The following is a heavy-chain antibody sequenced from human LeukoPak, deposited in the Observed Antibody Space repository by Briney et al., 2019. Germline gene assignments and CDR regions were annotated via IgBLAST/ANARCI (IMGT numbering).Heavy chain of an antibody. V-gene: IGHV4-31*03. CDR1: GGSISSGGYY. CDR2: IYYSGST. Sequence: SETLSLTCTVSGGSISSGGYYWSWIRQHPGKGLEWIGYIYYSGSTYYNPSLRSRVTISVDASKNQFSLKLSSVTAADTAVYFCARRRVVVASTDGASGAFDIWGQGTMVTVSS. J-gene: IGHJ3*02. D-gene: IGHD2-15*01. CDR3: ARRRVVVASTDGASGAFDI.